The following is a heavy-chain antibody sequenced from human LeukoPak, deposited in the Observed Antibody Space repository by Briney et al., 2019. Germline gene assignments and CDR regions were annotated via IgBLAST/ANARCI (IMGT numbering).Heavy chain of an antibody. D-gene: IGHD4-17*01. CDR3: ARRVLTVTTRCRHFDY. J-gene: IGHJ4*02. Sequence: SETLSLTCTVSGGSISSSSYYWGWIRQPPGKGLEWIGSIYYSGSTYYNPSLKSRVTISVDTSKNQFSLKLSSVTAADTAVYYCARRVLTVTTRCRHFDYWGQGTLVSVSS. CDR1: GGSISSSSYY. CDR2: IYYSGST. V-gene: IGHV4-39*01.